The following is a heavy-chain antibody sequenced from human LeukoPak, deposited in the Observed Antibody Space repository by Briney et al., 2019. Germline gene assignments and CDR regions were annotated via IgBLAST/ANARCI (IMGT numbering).Heavy chain of an antibody. J-gene: IGHJ3*02. V-gene: IGHV4-38-2*02. D-gene: IGHD1-26*01. CDR3: ARGGVGAGYDAFDI. Sequence: PSETLSLTCTVSGYSISSGYYWGWIWQPPGKGLEWIGSIYYSGSTYYNPSLKGRVTISVDTSKNQFSLKLSSVTAADTAVYYCARGGVGAGYDAFDIWGQGTVVTVSS. CDR1: GYSISSGYY. CDR2: IYYSGST.